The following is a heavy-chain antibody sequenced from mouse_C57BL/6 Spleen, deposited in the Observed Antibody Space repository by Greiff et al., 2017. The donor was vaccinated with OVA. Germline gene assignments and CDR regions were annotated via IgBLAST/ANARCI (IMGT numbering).Heavy chain of an antibody. D-gene: IGHD1-1*01. J-gene: IGHJ1*03. CDR2: IWSGGST. CDR3: AGTTVVATKYFDV. V-gene: IGHV2-2*01. Sequence: VKLMESGPGLVQPSQSLSITCTVSGFSLTSYGVHWVRQSPGKGLEWLGVIWSGGSTDYNAAFISRMGISKDNTKSKVFFKMNSLQADDTAIYYCAGTTVVATKYFDVWGTGTTVTVSS. CDR1: GFSLTSYG.